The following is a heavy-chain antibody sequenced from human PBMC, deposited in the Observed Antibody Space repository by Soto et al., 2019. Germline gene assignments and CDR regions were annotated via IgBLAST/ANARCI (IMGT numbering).Heavy chain of an antibody. D-gene: IGHD3-22*01. CDR2: IYYSGST. Sequence: XTLSLTCTVSGGSLRSYYSSWIRRPPGKGLEWIGYIYYSGSTKYNTSLKSRVTISVETSKKQFSMKLNSVTAADTAVYYCATQRTTTIEGVDYWGQGTLVTVS. V-gene: IGHV4-59*01. CDR1: GGSLRSYY. CDR3: ATQRTTTIEGVDY. J-gene: IGHJ4*02.